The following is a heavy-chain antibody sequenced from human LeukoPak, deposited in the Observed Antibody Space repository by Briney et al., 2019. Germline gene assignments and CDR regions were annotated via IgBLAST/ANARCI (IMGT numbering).Heavy chain of an antibody. J-gene: IGHJ4*02. CDR3: ARATDGSYYSMFDY. D-gene: IGHD1-26*01. Sequence: GGSLRLSCAASGFTVSSNYMSWVRQAPGKGLEWASVIYSGGSTYYADSVKGRFTISRDNSKNTLYLQMNSLRAEDTAVYYCARATDGSYYSMFDYWGQGTLVTVSS. CDR2: IYSGGST. CDR1: GFTVSSNY. V-gene: IGHV3-66*01.